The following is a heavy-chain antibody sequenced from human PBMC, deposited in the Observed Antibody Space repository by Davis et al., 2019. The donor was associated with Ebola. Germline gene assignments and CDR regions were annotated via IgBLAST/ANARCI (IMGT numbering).Heavy chain of an antibody. V-gene: IGHV4-59*08. J-gene: IGHJ3*02. CDR2: IYYSGST. Sequence: PSETLSLTCTVSGGSISSYYWSWIRQPPGKGLEWIGYIYYSGSTNYNPSLKSRVTISVDTSKNQFSLKLSSVTAADTAVYYCAGGYCSSTSCYGDAFDIWGQGTMVTVSS. CDR3: AGGYCSSTSCYGDAFDI. D-gene: IGHD2-2*01. CDR1: GGSISSYY.